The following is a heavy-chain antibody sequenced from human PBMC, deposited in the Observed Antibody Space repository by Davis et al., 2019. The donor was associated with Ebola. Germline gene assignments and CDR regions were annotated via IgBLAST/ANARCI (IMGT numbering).Heavy chain of an antibody. V-gene: IGHV4-38-2*02. J-gene: IGHJ5*02. CDR3: ARDWVLPDVPGTQKFDP. CDR1: GYSISSGFY. D-gene: IGHD3-10*02. Sequence: PSETLSLTCSISGYSISSGFYWGWIRQPPGKGLEFIGSVYHTGSIYYNPSLKSRATISLDSSKNQISLNLTSVTAADMAMYFCARDWVLPDVPGTQKFDPWGRGILVTVSS. CDR2: VYHTGSI.